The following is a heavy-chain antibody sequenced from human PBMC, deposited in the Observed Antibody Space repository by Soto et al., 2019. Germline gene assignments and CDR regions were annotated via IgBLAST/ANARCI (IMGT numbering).Heavy chain of an antibody. CDR1: GGTFSSYA. V-gene: IGHV1-69*01. J-gene: IGHJ4*02. CDR3: ASYYGGKPFDY. Sequence: QVQLVQSGAEVKKPGSSVKVSCKASGGTFSSYAISWVRQAPGQGLEWMGGVIPIFGTANYAQKFQGRVTTTADESTRTANLQLSSLRSEDTAVYYCASYYGGKPFDYLCQETLVSVSS. CDR2: VIPIFGTA. D-gene: IGHD4-17*01.